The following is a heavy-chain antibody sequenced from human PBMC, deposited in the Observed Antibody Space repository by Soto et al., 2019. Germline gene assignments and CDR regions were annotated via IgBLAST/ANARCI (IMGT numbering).Heavy chain of an antibody. Sequence: SETLSLTCSVSGGSINSSSYFWGWVRQPPGKGLEWIGSIYYSGSTYYNPSLRSRVTISVDTSKNQFSLKLSSVTAADTAVFYCARHYSSGSRNWFDPWGQGTLVTVPQ. D-gene: IGHD6-19*01. CDR3: ARHYSSGSRNWFDP. CDR2: IYYSGST. V-gene: IGHV4-39*01. CDR1: GGSINSSSYF. J-gene: IGHJ5*02.